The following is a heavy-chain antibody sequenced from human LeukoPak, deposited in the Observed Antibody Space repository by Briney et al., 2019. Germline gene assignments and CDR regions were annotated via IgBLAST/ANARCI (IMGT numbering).Heavy chain of an antibody. Sequence: PGGSLRLSCAASGFTFSSYSMNWVRQAPGKGLEWVSYISSSGSTIYYADSVKGRFTISRDNAKNSLYLQMNSLRAEDTAVYYCARDRQIGLRPRGKTPWFDPWGQGTLVTVSS. CDR2: ISSSGSTI. V-gene: IGHV3-48*04. CDR1: GFTFSSYS. J-gene: IGHJ5*02. D-gene: IGHD4-23*01. CDR3: ARDRQIGLRPRGKTPWFDP.